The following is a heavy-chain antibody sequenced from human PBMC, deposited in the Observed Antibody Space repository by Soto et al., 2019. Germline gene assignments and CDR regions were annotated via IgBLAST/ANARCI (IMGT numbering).Heavy chain of an antibody. CDR3: AAAWGSSLLFQP. V-gene: IGHV4-31*03. J-gene: IGHJ5*02. Sequence: LSLTCRVSGASVSSDGYYWTWLRQYSGGGLEFIGYISHSGITYHNPSLQSRPTLSVDTSKNHFSLDLRFVTVADTAIYYCAAAWGSSLLFQPWGQGTLVTVSS. D-gene: IGHD6-13*01. CDR1: GASVSSDGYY. CDR2: ISHSGIT.